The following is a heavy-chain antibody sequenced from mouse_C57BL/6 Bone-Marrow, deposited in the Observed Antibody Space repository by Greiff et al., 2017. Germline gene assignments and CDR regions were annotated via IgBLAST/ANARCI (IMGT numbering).Heavy chain of an antibody. D-gene: IGHD4-1*01. CDR1: GYTFTSYW. V-gene: IGHV1-55*01. Sequence: QVQLQQPGAELVKPGASVKMSCKASGYTFTSYWITWVKQRPGQGLEWIGDIYPTSGRTNYNEKFKSKAILTVDTSSNTAYMQLSSLTSEYSAVFYCARSCPLGRSCDYGGQGTTLTVSS. CDR2: IYPTSGRT. CDR3: ARSCPLGRSCDY. J-gene: IGHJ2*01.